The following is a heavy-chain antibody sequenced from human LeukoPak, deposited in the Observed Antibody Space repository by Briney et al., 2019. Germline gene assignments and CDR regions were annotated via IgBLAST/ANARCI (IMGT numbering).Heavy chain of an antibody. V-gene: IGHV3-66*01. CDR1: GFTVSSNY. CDR2: IYSGGST. Sequence: VGSLRLSCAASGFTVSSNYMSWVRQAPGKGLEWVSVIYSGGSTYYADSVKGRFTISRDNSKNTLYLQMNSLRAEDTAVYYCARDYDSFTDYYYGSGRLVDVWGQGTTVTVSS. D-gene: IGHD3-10*01. CDR3: ARDYDSFTDYYYGSGRLVDV. J-gene: IGHJ6*02.